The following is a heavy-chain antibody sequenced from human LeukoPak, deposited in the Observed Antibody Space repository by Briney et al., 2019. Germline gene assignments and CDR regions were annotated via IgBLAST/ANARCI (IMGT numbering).Heavy chain of an antibody. CDR1: GFTFRRYG. J-gene: IGHJ6*03. CDR3: GRSRRINASLYYYMDV. Sequence: GGSLRLSCAASGFTFRRYGMIWVRQAPGKGLEWVSVISGSGGSTYYGDSVKGRFTISRDNSKNTVYLLMNSLRTEDTAVYYCGRSRRINASLYYYMDVWGKGTTVTVSS. D-gene: IGHD2-15*01. V-gene: IGHV3-23*01. CDR2: ISGSGGST.